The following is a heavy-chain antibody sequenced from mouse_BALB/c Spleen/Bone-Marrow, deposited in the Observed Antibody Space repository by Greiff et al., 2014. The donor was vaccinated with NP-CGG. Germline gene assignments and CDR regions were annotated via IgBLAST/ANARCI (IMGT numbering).Heavy chain of an antibody. D-gene: IGHD2-3*01. V-gene: IGHV1-26*01. CDR1: GYSFTGYY. CDR2: VNPNNGGT. J-gene: IGHJ4*01. Sequence: EVQLQQSGPDLVKPGASVKISCKASGYSFTGYYMLWVKQSHGKGLEWIGRVNPNNGGTSYNQNFKGKAILTVDKSSSTAYMEIRSLTSEASAVYSSARPIYDGYSAAMEYWGPGTSVTVSS. CDR3: ARPIYDGYSAAMEY.